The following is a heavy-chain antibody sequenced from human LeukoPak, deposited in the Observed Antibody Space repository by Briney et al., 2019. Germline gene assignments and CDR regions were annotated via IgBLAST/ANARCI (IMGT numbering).Heavy chain of an antibody. CDR2: IKQDGSKK. CDR3: ARDYGDYGP. CDR1: GFPFSSYW. D-gene: IGHD4-17*01. V-gene: IGHV3-7*01. J-gene: IGHJ5*02. Sequence: GGSLRLSCVASGFPFSSYWMTWVRQAPGKGLEWVANIKQDGSKKSYVDSVKGRFTISRDNAKNSLYLQMNSLRAEDTAVYYCARDYGDYGPWGQGTLVTVSS.